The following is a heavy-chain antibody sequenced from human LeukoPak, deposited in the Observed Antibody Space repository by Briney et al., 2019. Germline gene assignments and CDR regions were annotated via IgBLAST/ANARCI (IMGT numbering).Heavy chain of an antibody. J-gene: IGHJ4*02. D-gene: IGHD3-22*01. CDR1: GFTFSNAW. CDR2: IKSKTDGGTI. V-gene: IGHV3-15*01. CDR3: ARVSRGPHPYYYDSSGYMDY. Sequence: GGSLRLSCAASGFTFSNAWMSWVRQAPGKGLEWLGRIKSKTDGGTIDYTAPVKGRFTISRDDSKNTLYLQMNSLKTEDTAVYYCARVSRGPHPYYYDSSGYMDYWGQGTLVTVSS.